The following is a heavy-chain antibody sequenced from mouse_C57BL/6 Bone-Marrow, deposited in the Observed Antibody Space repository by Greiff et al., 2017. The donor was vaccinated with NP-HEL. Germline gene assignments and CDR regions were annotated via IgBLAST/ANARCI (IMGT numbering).Heavy chain of an antibody. CDR3: AIAAYYSNYSFAY. D-gene: IGHD2-5*01. J-gene: IGHJ3*01. V-gene: IGHV2-2*01. Sequence: VQLVESGPGLVQPSQRLSITCTVSGFSLTSYGVHWVRQSPGKGLEWLGVIWSGGSTDYNAAFISRLSISKDNSKSQVFFKMNSLQADDTAIYYCAIAAYYSNYSFAYWGQGTLVTVSA. CDR1: GFSLTSYG. CDR2: IWSGGST.